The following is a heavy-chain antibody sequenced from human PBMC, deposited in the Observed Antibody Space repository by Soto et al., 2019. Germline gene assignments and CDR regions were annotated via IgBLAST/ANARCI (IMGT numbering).Heavy chain of an antibody. CDR2: IKQDGSEK. Sequence: EVQLVESGGGLVQPGGSLRLSCAASGFTFSSYWMSWVRQAPGKGLEWVANIKQDGSEKSYVDSVKGRFTISRDNSKTSQYLQMNSLRAEDTAVNCCSRSPYGGYVTDWGQGPLVTVSS. J-gene: IGHJ1*01. CDR1: GFTFSSYW. D-gene: IGHD5-12*01. CDR3: SRSPYGGYVTD. V-gene: IGHV3-7*05.